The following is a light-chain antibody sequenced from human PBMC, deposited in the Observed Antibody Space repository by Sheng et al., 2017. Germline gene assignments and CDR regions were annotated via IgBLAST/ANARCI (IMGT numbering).Light chain of an antibody. CDR3: QQYNVYPFT. Sequence: DIQMTQSPSSLSASVGDRVTITCRASQGISIYLAWFQQKPGKAPKSLIYAASNLQSGVPSKFSGSGSGTDFTLTISSLQPEDFATYYCQQYNVYPFTFGGGTKVGDQT. J-gene: IGKJ4*01. V-gene: IGKV1-16*02. CDR2: AAS. CDR1: QGISIY.